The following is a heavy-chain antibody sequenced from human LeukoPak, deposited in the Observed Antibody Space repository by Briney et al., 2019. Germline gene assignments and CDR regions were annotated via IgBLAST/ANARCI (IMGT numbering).Heavy chain of an antibody. J-gene: IGHJ3*02. CDR1: GGSFSGYY. CDR2: INHSGST. CDR3: ARVKNYGDYPDAFDI. V-gene: IGHV4-34*01. Sequence: SETLSLTCAVYGGSFSGYYWSWIRQPPGKGLEWIGEINHSGSTNYNPSLKSRVTISVDTSKNQFSLELSSVTAADTAVYYCARVKNYGDYPDAFDIWGQGTMVTVSS. D-gene: IGHD4-17*01.